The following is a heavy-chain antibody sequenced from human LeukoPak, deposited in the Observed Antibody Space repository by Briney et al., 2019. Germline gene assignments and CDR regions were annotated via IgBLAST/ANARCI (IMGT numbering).Heavy chain of an antibody. J-gene: IGHJ4*02. CDR3: ARGEEVLGYCSSTSCYAFDY. CDR2: ISSNGGST. CDR1: GFTFSSYA. V-gene: IGHV3-64*01. Sequence: GGSLRLSCAASGFTFSSYAMHWVRQAPGKGLEYVSAISSNGGSTYYANSVKGRFTISRDNSKNTLYLQMGSLRAEDMAVYYCARGEEVLGYCSSTSCYAFDYWGQGTLATVSS. D-gene: IGHD2-2*01.